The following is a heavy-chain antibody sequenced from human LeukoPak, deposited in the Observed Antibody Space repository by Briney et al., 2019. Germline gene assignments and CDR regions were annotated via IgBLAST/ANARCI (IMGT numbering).Heavy chain of an antibody. J-gene: IGHJ5*02. D-gene: IGHD2/OR15-2a*01. Sequence: SETLSLTCTVSGYSISSGYYWGWIRQPPGKGLEWIGSIYHSGTTYYNPSLKSRVTISVDTSKNQFSLKLGSVTAADTAVYYCARGLYGTLTTWGQGTLVTVSS. CDR2: IYHSGTT. CDR1: GYSISSGYY. CDR3: ARGLYGTLTT. V-gene: IGHV4-38-2*02.